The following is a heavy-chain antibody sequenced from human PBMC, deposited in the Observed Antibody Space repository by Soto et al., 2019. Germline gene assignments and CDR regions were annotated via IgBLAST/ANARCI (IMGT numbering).Heavy chain of an antibody. CDR3: ASKSCNSGGSCSYAFDI. CDR2: IIPIFGTA. Sequence: GASVMVSCKASGGTFSSYAISWVRQAPGQGLEWMGGIIPIFGTANYAQKFQGRVTITADESTSTAYMERSSLKASDTAMYYCASKSCNSGGSCSYAFDIWGQGTMVTVSS. J-gene: IGHJ3*02. D-gene: IGHD2-15*01. CDR1: GGTFSSYA. V-gene: IGHV1-69*13.